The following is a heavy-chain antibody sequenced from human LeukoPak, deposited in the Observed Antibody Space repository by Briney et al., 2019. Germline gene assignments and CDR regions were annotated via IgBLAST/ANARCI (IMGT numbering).Heavy chain of an antibody. CDR3: ARDMVYQRDFYGMDV. D-gene: IGHD2-2*01. J-gene: IGHJ6*02. V-gene: IGHV4-59*12. CDR1: GGSISSYY. Sequence: SETLSLTCTVSGGSISSYYWSWIRQPPGKGLEWIGYIYYSGSTNYNPSLKSRVTISVDTSKNQFSLKLSSVTAADTAVYYCARDMVYQRDFYGMDVWGQGTTVTVSS. CDR2: IYYSGST.